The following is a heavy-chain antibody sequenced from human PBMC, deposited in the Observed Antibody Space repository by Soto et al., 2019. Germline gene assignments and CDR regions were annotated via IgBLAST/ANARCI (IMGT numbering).Heavy chain of an antibody. CDR3: AKVRGTITMIVVVIDY. CDR1: GFTFSSYG. CDR2: ISYDGSNK. J-gene: IGHJ4*02. Sequence: QVQLVESGGGVVQPGRSLRLSCAASGFTFSSYGMHWVRQAPGKGLAWVAVISYDGSNKYYADSVKGRFTISRDNSKNTLYLQMNSLRAEDTAVYYCAKVRGTITMIVVVIDYCGQGTLVTVSS. V-gene: IGHV3-30*18. D-gene: IGHD3-22*01.